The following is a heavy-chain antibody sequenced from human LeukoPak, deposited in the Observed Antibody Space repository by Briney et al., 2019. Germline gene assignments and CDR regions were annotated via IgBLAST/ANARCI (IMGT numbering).Heavy chain of an antibody. CDR1: GFTFSSYG. CDR3: AKNYGAYVSGAFDI. J-gene: IGHJ3*02. CDR2: ISGSGGNT. D-gene: IGHD4-17*01. Sequence: GGSLRLSCAASGFTFSSYGMTWVRQAPGKGLEWVSAISGSGGNTYYADSVKGRFTISRDNSKNTLSVQMDSLRAEDTAVYYCAKNYGAYVSGAFDIWGQGTMVTVSS. V-gene: IGHV3-23*01.